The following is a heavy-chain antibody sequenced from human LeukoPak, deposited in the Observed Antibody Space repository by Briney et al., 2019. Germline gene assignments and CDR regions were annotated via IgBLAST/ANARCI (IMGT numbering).Heavy chain of an antibody. CDR3: ARGYGGNPGNWFDP. D-gene: IGHD4-23*01. J-gene: IGHJ5*02. CDR2: MNPNSGNT. CDR1: GYTFTSYD. Sequence: GASVKVSCKASGYTFTSYDINWVRQATGQGLEWMGWMNPNSGNTGYAQKFQGRVTMTRDTSTSTVYMELSSLRSEDTAVYYCARGYGGNPGNWFDPWGQGTLVTVSS. V-gene: IGHV1-8*02.